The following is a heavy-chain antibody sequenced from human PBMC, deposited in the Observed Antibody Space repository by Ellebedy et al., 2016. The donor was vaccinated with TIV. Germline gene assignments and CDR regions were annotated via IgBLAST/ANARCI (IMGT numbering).Heavy chain of an antibody. CDR1: GFTFNNAW. CDR2: IQSKTDGGTK. D-gene: IGHD3-22*01. J-gene: IGHJ4*02. CDR3: TTRLYDSSGYYPFDY. Sequence: GESLKISCAASGFTFNNAWMNWVRQAPGKGLEWVGRIQSKTDGGTKDYAAPVKGRFTISRDDSKNTLYLQMNSLKTEDTAVYYRTTRLYDSSGYYPFDYWGQGTLVTVSS. V-gene: IGHV3-15*07.